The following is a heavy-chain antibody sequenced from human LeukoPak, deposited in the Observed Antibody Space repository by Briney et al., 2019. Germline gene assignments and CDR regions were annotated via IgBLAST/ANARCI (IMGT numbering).Heavy chain of an antibody. D-gene: IGHD3-10*01. CDR1: GFTFSSYE. CDR2: ISSSGSTI. J-gene: IGHJ3*02. Sequence: PGGSLGLSCAASGFTFSSYEMNWVRQAPGKGLEWVSYISSSGSTIYYADSVKGRFTISRDNAKNSLYLQMNSLRAEDTAVYYCASGYYYGTHAFDIWGQGTMVTVSS. CDR3: ASGYYYGTHAFDI. V-gene: IGHV3-48*03.